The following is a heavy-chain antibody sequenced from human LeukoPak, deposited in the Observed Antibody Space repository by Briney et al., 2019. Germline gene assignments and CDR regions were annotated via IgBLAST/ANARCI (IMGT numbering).Heavy chain of an antibody. Sequence: GASVKVSCTVSGYSLSELSTHWVRQAPGQGLEWMGGFDPGDDETIYAQKFQGRVTMTEDTSTDTVYLELSSLRSEDTAVYFCATEKDLLLDSWGQGTPVTVSS. CDR2: FDPGDDET. CDR1: GYSLSELS. CDR3: ATEKDLLLDS. V-gene: IGHV1-24*01. J-gene: IGHJ5*01. D-gene: IGHD1-26*01.